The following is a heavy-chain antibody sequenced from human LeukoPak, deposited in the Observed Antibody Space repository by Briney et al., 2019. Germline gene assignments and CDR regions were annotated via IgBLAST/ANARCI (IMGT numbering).Heavy chain of an antibody. Sequence: SETLSLTCAVYGGSFSGYYWSWIRQPPGKGLGWIGEINHSGSTNYNPSLKSRVTISVDTSKNQFSLKLSSVTAADTAVYYCARLVQEIVVVPAATRDYWGQGTLVTVSS. V-gene: IGHV4-34*01. J-gene: IGHJ4*02. CDR1: GGSFSGYY. CDR3: ARLVQEIVVVPAATRDY. D-gene: IGHD2-2*01. CDR2: INHSGST.